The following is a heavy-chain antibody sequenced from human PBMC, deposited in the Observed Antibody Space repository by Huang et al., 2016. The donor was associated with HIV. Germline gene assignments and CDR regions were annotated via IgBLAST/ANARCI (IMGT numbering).Heavy chain of an antibody. CDR3: ARGRGDSRALDF. CDR2: ISHVGTY. J-gene: IGHJ4*02. D-gene: IGHD3-16*01. Sequence: QVQLSQWGAGLLKPSETLSLTCAVYGGSFSGYYWTWVRQTPGKGLELIGEISHVGTYNYNPSLGSRLSMSIDTSKSQFSLKLTSMTVADTAVYFCARGRGDSRALDFWGQGTLVTVSS. CDR1: GGSFSGYY. V-gene: IGHV4-34*01.